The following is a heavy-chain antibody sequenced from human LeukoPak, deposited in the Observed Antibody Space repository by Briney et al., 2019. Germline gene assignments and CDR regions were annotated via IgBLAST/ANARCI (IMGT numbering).Heavy chain of an antibody. Sequence: ASVKVSCKASGYTFTSYAMNWVRQAPGQGLEWMGWINTNTGNPTYAQGFTGRFVFSLDTSVSTAYLQISSLKAEDTAVYYCAKEGRGPGYCSSTSCSQTYYYYYMDVWGKGTTVTVSS. CDR3: AKEGRGPGYCSSTSCSQTYYYYYMDV. CDR1: GYTFTSYA. V-gene: IGHV7-4-1*02. CDR2: INTNTGNP. J-gene: IGHJ6*03. D-gene: IGHD2-2*01.